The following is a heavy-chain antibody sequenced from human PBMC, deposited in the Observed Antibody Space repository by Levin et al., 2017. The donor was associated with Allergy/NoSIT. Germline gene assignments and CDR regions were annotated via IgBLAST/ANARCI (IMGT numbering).Heavy chain of an antibody. CDR2: INHSGST. V-gene: IGHV4-34*01. Sequence: SETLSLTCAVYGGSFSGYYWSWIRQPPGKGLEWIGEINHSGSTNYNPSLKSRVTISVDTSKNQFSLKLSSVTAADTAVYYCARFWGRRWFDPWGQGTLVTVSS. CDR1: GGSFSGYY. D-gene: IGHD3-16*01. CDR3: ARFWGRRWFDP. J-gene: IGHJ5*02.